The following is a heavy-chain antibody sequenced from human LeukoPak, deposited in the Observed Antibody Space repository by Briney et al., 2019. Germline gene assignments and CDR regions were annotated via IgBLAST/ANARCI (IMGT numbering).Heavy chain of an antibody. J-gene: IGHJ6*03. CDR3: ARGRGPPNTNRDFYYYYYMDV. D-gene: IGHD3-10*01. V-gene: IGHV1-3*03. Sequence: ASVKVSCKTSGYTFTNYAIHWVRQAPGQRFEWMGWINAANGHTKYSQEFQGRITITRDTSATAAYMELSNLRSEDMALYYCARGRGPPNTNRDFYYYYYMDVWGTGTTVTVSS. CDR2: INAANGHT. CDR1: GYTFTNYA.